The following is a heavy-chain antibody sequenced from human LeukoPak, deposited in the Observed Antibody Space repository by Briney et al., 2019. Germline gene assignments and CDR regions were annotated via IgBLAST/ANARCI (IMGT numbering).Heavy chain of an antibody. D-gene: IGHD6-19*01. Sequence: ASVKVSCKASGYTFTSYDINWVRQATGQGLEWMGWTNPNSGNTGYAQKFQGRVTITRNTSISTAYMELSSLRSEDTAVYYCARGRVAVAGTPPMDVWGKGTTVTVSS. CDR2: TNPNSGNT. CDR3: ARGRVAVAGTPPMDV. CDR1: GYTFTSYD. V-gene: IGHV1-8*01. J-gene: IGHJ6*03.